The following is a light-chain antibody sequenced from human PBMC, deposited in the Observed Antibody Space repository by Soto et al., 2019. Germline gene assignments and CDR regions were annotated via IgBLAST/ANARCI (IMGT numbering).Light chain of an antibody. CDR1: QSLSSS. V-gene: IGKV3-15*01. CDR2: GAS. J-gene: IGKJ1*01. Sequence: EIELTQYPGTLSTSPGARANLSCRAIQSLSSSSLAWHQQKPGQAPRLLISGASTRATGIPARFSGSGSGTDFTLTISSLQSEDFAVYYCQQYNNWPPTTFAQGTKVDIK. CDR3: QQYNNWPPTT.